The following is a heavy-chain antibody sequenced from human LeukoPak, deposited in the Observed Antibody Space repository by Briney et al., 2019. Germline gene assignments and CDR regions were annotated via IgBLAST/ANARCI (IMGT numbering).Heavy chain of an antibody. V-gene: IGHV1-18*04. CDR1: GYTLTSYG. J-gene: IGHJ2*01. CDR3: AGINLVFFSSTSSFLVGYFYF. CDR2: ISAYNGNR. D-gene: IGHD2-2*01. Sequence: ASVKVSCKASGYTLTSYGISWVRQAPRQGLEWMGWISAYNGNRNYAQKLQGRVTMTTDTSTRTAYMELRSLRSDDTAVYYCAGINLVFFSSTSSFLVGYFYFGGRATLFT.